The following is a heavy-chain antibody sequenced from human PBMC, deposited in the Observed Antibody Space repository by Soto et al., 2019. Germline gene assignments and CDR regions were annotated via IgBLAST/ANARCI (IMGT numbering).Heavy chain of an antibody. CDR3: ARAPVQVVYAITVWFDP. J-gene: IGHJ5*02. V-gene: IGHV3-30-3*01. Sequence: GGSLRLSCAASGFTFSSYAMHWVRQAPGKGLEWVSVISYDGSNKYYAYSVKGRFTISRDNSKNTLYLQMNSLRAEDTAVYYCARAPVQVVYAITVWFDPWGQGTLVTVSS. CDR1: GFTFSSYA. CDR2: ISYDGSNK. D-gene: IGHD2-8*02.